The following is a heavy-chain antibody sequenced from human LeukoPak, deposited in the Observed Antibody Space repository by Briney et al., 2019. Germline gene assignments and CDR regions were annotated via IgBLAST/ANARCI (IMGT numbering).Heavy chain of an antibody. V-gene: IGHV3-7*01. CDR3: ARGRESDYYFDY. Sequence: GGSLRLFCASTGSTFSNYWMTWVRQAPGKGLEWVANIKQDGSEKYYVDSVKGRFTTSRDNAKNSLHLQMDSLRVEDTAVYYCARGRESDYYFDYWGQGTLVTVSS. CDR2: IKQDGSEK. J-gene: IGHJ4*02. D-gene: IGHD5-24*01. CDR1: GSTFSNYW.